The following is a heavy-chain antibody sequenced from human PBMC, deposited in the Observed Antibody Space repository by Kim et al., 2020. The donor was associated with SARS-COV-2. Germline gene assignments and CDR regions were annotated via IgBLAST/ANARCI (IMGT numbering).Heavy chain of an antibody. CDR2: ISSSSTYI. J-gene: IGHJ6*02. V-gene: IGHV3-11*03. CDR1: GFSFSDYY. CDR3: ARWRSDYGVDV. Sequence: GGSLRLSCAASGFSFSDYYMSWIRQAPGKGLEWVSYISSSSTYIKYADSLKGRFTISRDNAKNSLDLQMNSLRAEDTAIYYCARWRSDYGVDVWGQGTT.